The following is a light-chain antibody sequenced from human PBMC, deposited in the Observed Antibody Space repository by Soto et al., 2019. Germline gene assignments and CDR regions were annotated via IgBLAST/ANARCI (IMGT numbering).Light chain of an antibody. V-gene: IGLV2-14*01. Sequence: GVSNRFSGSKSGNTASPTISGLQAEDEADYYCSSFTSSNTYVFGTGTKVTVL. CDR3: SSFTSSNTYV. J-gene: IGLJ1*01.